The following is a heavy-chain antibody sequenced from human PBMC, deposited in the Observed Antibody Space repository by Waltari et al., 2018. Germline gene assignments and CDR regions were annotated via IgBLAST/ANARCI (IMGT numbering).Heavy chain of an antibody. V-gene: IGHV1-2*02. CDR3: VRVGDRGLRNAFHI. CDR2: INPQSGGT. Sequence: QEQLVQSGAEVTKPGASVMVSCTASGYTFTGFYMHWGRQAPGQGLEWMGWINPQSGGTGYAEKFQGRVTMTRDTSISTAYMELSRLTSDDTALYYCVRVGDRGLRNAFHIWGQGTMVTVSS. J-gene: IGHJ3*02. D-gene: IGHD3-16*01. CDR1: GYTFTGFY.